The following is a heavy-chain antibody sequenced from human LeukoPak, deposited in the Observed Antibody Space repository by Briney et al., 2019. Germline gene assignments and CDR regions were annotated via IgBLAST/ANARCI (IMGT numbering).Heavy chain of an antibody. CDR2: INSDGSST. Sequence: GGSLRFSCAASGLTFSSYWMHWFRKAPGKGLLWFSGINSDGSSTSYADSVKGRFTISRDNAKNTLYLQMNSLRAEDTAVYYCARAPYYDFWSGYGWFDPWGQGTLVTVSS. CDR1: GLTFSSYW. J-gene: IGHJ5*02. V-gene: IGHV3-74*01. D-gene: IGHD3-3*01. CDR3: ARAPYYDFWSGYGWFDP.